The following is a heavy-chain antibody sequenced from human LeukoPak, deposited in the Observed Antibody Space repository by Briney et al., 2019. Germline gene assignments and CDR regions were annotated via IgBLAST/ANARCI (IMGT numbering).Heavy chain of an antibody. J-gene: IGHJ3*02. Sequence: GGSLRLSCAASGFTFSSYSMNWVRQAPGKGLEWVSSISSSSSYIYYADSVKGRFTISRDNAKNSLYLQMNSLRAKDTAVYYCARRSSSGWRGEEGAFGIWGQGTMVTVSS. CDR2: ISSSSSYI. V-gene: IGHV3-21*01. D-gene: IGHD6-19*01. CDR1: GFTFSSYS. CDR3: ARRSSSGWRGEEGAFGI.